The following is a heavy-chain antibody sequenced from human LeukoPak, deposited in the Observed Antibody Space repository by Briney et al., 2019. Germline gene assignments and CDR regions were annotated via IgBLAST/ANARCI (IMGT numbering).Heavy chain of an antibody. Sequence: SETLSLTCTVSGGSISSYFWSWIRQPPGKGLEWIGYVYYSGSTNYNPSLKSRVTISVDTSKKQFSLKLSSATAADTAVYYCARILDLSKRGLDAFDIWGQGTMVTVSS. CDR3: ARILDLSKRGLDAFDI. CDR2: VYYSGST. CDR1: GGSISSYF. J-gene: IGHJ3*02. V-gene: IGHV4-59*01. D-gene: IGHD3-16*01.